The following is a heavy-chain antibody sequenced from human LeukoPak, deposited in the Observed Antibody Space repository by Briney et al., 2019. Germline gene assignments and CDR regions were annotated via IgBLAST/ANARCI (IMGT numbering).Heavy chain of an antibody. D-gene: IGHD3-22*01. CDR1: GGTFSNYG. J-gene: IGHJ4*02. V-gene: IGHV1-69*13. CDR2: IIPIFPTS. Sequence: ASVKVSCKASGGTFSNYGISWVRQAPGHGLEWMGGIIPIFPTSNYAQKFQGRVTITADESTSTVYMELSSLRSEDTAVYYCARDTYYYDSSGYWADYWGQGTLVTVSS. CDR3: ARDTYYYDSSGYWADY.